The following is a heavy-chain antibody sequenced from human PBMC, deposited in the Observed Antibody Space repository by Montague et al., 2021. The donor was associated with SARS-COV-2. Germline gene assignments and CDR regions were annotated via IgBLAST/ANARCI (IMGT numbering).Heavy chain of an antibody. CDR1: VGSISNYY. J-gene: IGHJ5*02. CDR3: ARAYCGGDCHVGP. CDR2: IYDSGSA. D-gene: IGHD2-21*02. V-gene: IGHV4-59*01. Sequence: SETLSLTCTVSVGSISNYYWTWIRQPPGKGLERIGYIYDSGSANYNPSLKSRSTTSVDTSNNQFSLRLSSVTAADTAVYYCARAYCGGDCHVGPWGQGILVTVSS.